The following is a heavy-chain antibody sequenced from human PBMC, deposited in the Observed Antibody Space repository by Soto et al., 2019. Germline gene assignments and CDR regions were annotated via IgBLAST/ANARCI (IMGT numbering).Heavy chain of an antibody. J-gene: IGHJ4*02. CDR2: IGWNTGAK. D-gene: IGHD6-19*01. CDR1: GFTFDDYA. CDR3: AKGTRRYSGGWSYYFDY. V-gene: IGHV3-9*01. Sequence: PGGSLRLSCVASGFTFDDYAMHWVRLAPGKGLEWVSGIGWNTGAKDYADSVKGRFTISRDNAKNSLYLQMSSLRAEDTALYYCAKGTRRYSGGWSYYFDYWGQGTLVTSPQ.